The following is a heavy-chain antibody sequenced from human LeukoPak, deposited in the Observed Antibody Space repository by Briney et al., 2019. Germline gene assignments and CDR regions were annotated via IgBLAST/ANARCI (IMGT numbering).Heavy chain of an antibody. Sequence: PSETQSLTCTVSGGSISSGGYYWSWIRQPPGKGLEWIGYIYHSGSTYYNPSLKSRVTISVDRSKNQFSLKLSSVTAADTAVYYCARDPVFGVVKYDYWGQGTLVTVSS. V-gene: IGHV4-30-2*01. CDR1: GGSISSGGYY. D-gene: IGHD3-3*01. CDR2: IYHSGST. J-gene: IGHJ4*02. CDR3: ARDPVFGVVKYDY.